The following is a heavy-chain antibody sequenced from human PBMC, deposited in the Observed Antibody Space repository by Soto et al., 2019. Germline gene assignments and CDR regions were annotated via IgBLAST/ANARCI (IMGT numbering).Heavy chain of an antibody. Sequence: GGSLRLSCAASGFTFDDYAMHWVRQAPGKGLEWVSGISWNSGSIGYADSVKGRFTISRDNAKNSLYLQMNSLRAEDTALYYCAKDMRLPGIAAAGPYFDYWGQGTLVTVSS. CDR2: ISWNSGSI. CDR3: AKDMRLPGIAAAGPYFDY. CDR1: GFTFDDYA. V-gene: IGHV3-9*01. J-gene: IGHJ4*02. D-gene: IGHD6-13*01.